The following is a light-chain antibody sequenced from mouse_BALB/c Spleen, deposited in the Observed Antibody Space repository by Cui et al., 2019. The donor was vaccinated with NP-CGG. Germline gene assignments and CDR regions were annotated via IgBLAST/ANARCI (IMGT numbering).Light chain of an antibody. V-gene: IGLV1*01. CDR1: TGTVTTSNY. CDR3: ALWYSNHWV. CDR2: GTN. Sequence: VVLQASPLTTAPGEIVTLTCRSSTGTVTTSNYANWVQEKPDHLFTGLIGGTNNRAPGVPARFSGSLIGDKAALTITGARTEDEAIYFCALWYSNHWVFGGGTKLTVL. J-gene: IGLJ1*01.